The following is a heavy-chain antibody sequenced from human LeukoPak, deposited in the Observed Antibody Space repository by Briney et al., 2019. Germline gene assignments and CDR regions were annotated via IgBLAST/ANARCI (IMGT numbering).Heavy chain of an antibody. J-gene: IGHJ4*02. V-gene: IGHV3-21*01. CDR1: GFTFSSDS. Sequence: LGGSLRLSCPASGFTFSSDSINWVRQAPGKGLEWISFISSSSRYIYYADSVKGRFTVSRDNAKNSSYLQINSLRADDTALYYCARGMTASAFDYWGQGTPVTVSS. CDR3: ARGMTASAFDY. D-gene: IGHD5-18*01. CDR2: ISSSSRYI.